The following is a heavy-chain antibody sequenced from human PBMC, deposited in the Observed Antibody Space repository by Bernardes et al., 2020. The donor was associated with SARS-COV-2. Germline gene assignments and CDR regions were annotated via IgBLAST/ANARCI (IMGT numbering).Heavy chain of an antibody. CDR1: GGSISSNNYY. Sequence: SETLSFTCTVSGGSISSNNYYWGWLRQSPGKGLEWIGTIYYTKTIYYNPSLKSRVTISVDTSKNQFSLSLSSVTAADTAVYYCARRYSGYDMFNWFDSWGQGALITVSS. CDR3: ARRYSGYDMFNWFDS. J-gene: IGHJ5*01. CDR2: IYYTKTI. V-gene: IGHV4-39*01. D-gene: IGHD5-12*01.